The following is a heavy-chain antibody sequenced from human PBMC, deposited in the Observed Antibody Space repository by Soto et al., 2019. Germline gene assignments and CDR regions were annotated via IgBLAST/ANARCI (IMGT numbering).Heavy chain of an antibody. J-gene: IGHJ4*02. V-gene: IGHV1-18*01. CDR3: ARDPPPPDY. Sequence: QVQLVQSGAEVKKPGASVKVSCKASGYTFASYAISWMRQAPGQGLEWMGWIIAYNGNTNYAQKRQGRVTMTKDTSTSTADMELRSLRSDDTAVYYCARDPPPPDYWGQGTLVTVSS. CDR2: IIAYNGNT. CDR1: GYTFASYA.